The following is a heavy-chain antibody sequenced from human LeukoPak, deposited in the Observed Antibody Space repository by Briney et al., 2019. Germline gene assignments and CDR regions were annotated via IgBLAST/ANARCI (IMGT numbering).Heavy chain of an antibody. CDR1: GYTFTSYA. J-gene: IGHJ6*03. D-gene: IGHD3-10*01. Sequence: ASVKVSCKASGYTFTSYAMNWVRQAPGQGLEWMGWISAYNGNTNYAQKLQGRVTMTTDTSTSTAYMELRSLRSDDTAVYYCARDGPLWFGEQDYYYMDVWGKGTTVTISS. V-gene: IGHV1-18*01. CDR2: ISAYNGNT. CDR3: ARDGPLWFGEQDYYYMDV.